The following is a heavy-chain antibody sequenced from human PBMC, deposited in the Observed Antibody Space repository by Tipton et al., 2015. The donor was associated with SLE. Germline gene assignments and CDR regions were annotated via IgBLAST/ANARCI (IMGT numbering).Heavy chain of an antibody. CDR2: IYYSGST. V-gene: IGHV4-59*01. CDR3: ARSTGVVTRGFDY. D-gene: IGHD4-23*01. Sequence: TLSLTCTVSGGSISSYYWSRIRQPPGKGLEWIGYIYYSGSTNYNPSLKSRVTISVDTSKNQFSLKLSSVTAADTAVYYCARSTGVVTRGFDYWGQGTLVTVSS. J-gene: IGHJ4*02. CDR1: GGSISSYY.